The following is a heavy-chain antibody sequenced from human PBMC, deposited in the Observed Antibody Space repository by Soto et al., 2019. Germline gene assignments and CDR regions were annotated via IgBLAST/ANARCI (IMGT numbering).Heavy chain of an antibody. CDR1: GFTFSDYS. CDR2: ISRSGSVI. D-gene: IGHD1-1*01. Sequence: QVRLVESGGGLVKPGGSLRLSCVASGFTFSDYSMTWIRQAPGKGLEWISHISRSGSVIYYADSVKGRFTISRDNDRKVLYLQMNSRRAEDTGVYYCAREKITWNYFDFWGQGDLVAVSS. V-gene: IGHV3-11*01. J-gene: IGHJ4*02. CDR3: AREKITWNYFDF.